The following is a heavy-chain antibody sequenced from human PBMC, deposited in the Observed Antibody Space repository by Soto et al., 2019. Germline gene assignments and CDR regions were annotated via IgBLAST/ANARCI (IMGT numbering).Heavy chain of an antibody. D-gene: IGHD6-6*01. V-gene: IGHV3-23*01. J-gene: IGHJ4*02. CDR3: AKDPVYSSSYYFDY. CDR2: ISGSGGST. CDR1: GFTFSSYA. Sequence: GGSLRLSCAASGFTFSSYAMSWVSQAPGKGLEWVSAISGSGGSTYYADSVKGRFTISRDNSKNTLYLQMNSLRAEDTAVYYCAKDPVYSSSYYFDYRGQGTLVTVSS.